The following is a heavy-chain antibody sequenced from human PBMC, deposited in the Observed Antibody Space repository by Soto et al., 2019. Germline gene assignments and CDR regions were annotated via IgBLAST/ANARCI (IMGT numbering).Heavy chain of an antibody. CDR1: GGTFSSYA. V-gene: IGHV1-69*12. Sequence: QVQLVQSGAEVKKPGSSVKVSCKASGGTFSSYAISWVRQAPGQGLEWMGGIIPIFGTANYAQKFQGKVTITADDSMSKAYMELSSLRSEDTAVYYCARDREVAVAANWFAPGGQRSLVTVSS. J-gene: IGHJ5*02. D-gene: IGHD6-19*01. CDR2: IIPIFGTA. CDR3: ARDREVAVAANWFAP.